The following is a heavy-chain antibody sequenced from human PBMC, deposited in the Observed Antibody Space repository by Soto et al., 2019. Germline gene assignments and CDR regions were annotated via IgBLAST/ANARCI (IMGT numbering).Heavy chain of an antibody. V-gene: IGHV4-39*01. J-gene: IGHJ4*02. Sequence: ASENLSLTCTVSGGSISRSSYYWGWIRQPPGKGLEWIGSIYYSGSTYYNPSLKSRVTISVDTSKNQFSLKLSSVTAADTAVYYCARSVVGRFGELLLDYWGQGTLDTVSS. CDR1: GGSISRSSYY. CDR3: ARSVVGRFGELLLDY. CDR2: IYYSGST. D-gene: IGHD3-10*01.